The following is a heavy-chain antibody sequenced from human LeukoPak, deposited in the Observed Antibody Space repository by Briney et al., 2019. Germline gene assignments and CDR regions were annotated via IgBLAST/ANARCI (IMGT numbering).Heavy chain of an antibody. Sequence: ASVKVSCKVSGNTFTDLSMNWVRQAPGEGLEWMGGFDPEDVETIYAQKFQGRVTMIEDTSTETAYMELTSLRPEDTAVYYCATDFYRGRQFDYWGQGTLVTVSS. V-gene: IGHV1-24*01. CDR2: FDPEDVET. CDR1: GNTFTDLS. D-gene: IGHD2/OR15-2a*01. J-gene: IGHJ4*02. CDR3: ATDFYRGRQFDY.